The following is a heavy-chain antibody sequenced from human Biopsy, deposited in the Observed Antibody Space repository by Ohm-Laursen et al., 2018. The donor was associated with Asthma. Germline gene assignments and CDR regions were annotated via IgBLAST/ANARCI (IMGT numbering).Heavy chain of an antibody. CDR3: VRGSSSWHHGPFHYYYGLDV. CDR2: IYYSGTT. Sequence: SDTLSLTCSLSSGSGGYMRSGNYYWGWIRQPPGKGLEWIGSIYYSGTTYYTPSVEGRVTVSADTSKNQFSLKLTSVTAADTAVYYYVRGSSSWHHGPFHYYYGLDVWGQGTTATVSS. J-gene: IGHJ6*02. D-gene: IGHD6-13*01. V-gene: IGHV4-39*01. CDR1: SGSGGYMRSGNYY.